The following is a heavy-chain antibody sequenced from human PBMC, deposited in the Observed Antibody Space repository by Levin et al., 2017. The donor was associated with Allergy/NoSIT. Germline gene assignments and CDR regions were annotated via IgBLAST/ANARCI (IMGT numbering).Heavy chain of an antibody. V-gene: IGHV3-15*05. J-gene: IGHJ4*02. CDR3: VAAAGGY. CDR2: IKSITDGGTT. D-gene: IGHD6-13*01. Sequence: KGLEWVGRIKSITDGGTTDYAAPVKGRFIISRDDSKNTLYLHLNSLITEDTAVYYCVAAAGGYWGQGTRVTVSS.